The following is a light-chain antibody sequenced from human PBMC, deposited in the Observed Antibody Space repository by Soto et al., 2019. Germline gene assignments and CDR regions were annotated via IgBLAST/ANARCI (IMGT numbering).Light chain of an antibody. J-gene: IGKJ4*01. CDR2: AAS. V-gene: IGKV3-20*01. CDR3: QQYGSLPLT. CDR1: QSISSNY. Sequence: EIVLTQSPGTLSLSPGERATLSCRASQSISSNYLAWYHQKPGQAPRLLIHAASRRAYGIPDRFSGSGSGTDFTITISSLEPQDFAVYCCQQYGSLPLTFGGGPKVEI.